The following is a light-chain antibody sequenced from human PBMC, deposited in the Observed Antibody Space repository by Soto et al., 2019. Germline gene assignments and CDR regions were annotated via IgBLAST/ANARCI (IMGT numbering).Light chain of an antibody. Sequence: EIVLTQSPDTLSLSPGERATLSCRASQSVSSSYLAWYQQKPGQAPSLLIYGASSRATGIPDRFSGSGSGTDFTLTISRLEPADFAVYYCQQYGSSPRTFGRGTKLEIK. V-gene: IGKV3-20*01. J-gene: IGKJ2*01. CDR1: QSVSSSY. CDR3: QQYGSSPRT. CDR2: GAS.